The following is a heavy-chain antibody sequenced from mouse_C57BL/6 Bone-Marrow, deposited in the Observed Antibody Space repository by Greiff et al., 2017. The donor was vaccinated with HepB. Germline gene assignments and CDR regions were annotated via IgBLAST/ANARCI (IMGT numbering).Heavy chain of an antibody. V-gene: IGHV1-81*01. CDR2: IYPRSGNT. D-gene: IGHD1-1*01. J-gene: IGHJ2*01. Sequence: LQESGAELARPGASVKLSCKASGYTFTSYGISWVKQRTGQGLEWIGEIYPRSGNTYYNEKFKGKATLTADKSSSTAYMELRSLTSEDSAVYFCARHYYSRGIDYWGQGTTLTVSS. CDR3: ARHYYSRGIDY. CDR1: GYTFTSYG.